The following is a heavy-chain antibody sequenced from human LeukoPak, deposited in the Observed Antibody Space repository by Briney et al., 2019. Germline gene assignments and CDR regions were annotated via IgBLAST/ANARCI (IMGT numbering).Heavy chain of an antibody. CDR3: ARILDSAWGELGY. D-gene: IGHD6-19*01. V-gene: IGHV3-7*01. J-gene: IGHJ4*02. Sequence: PGGSLRLPCAASGFTFSTYAMSWVRQAPGKGLEWVANTKQDGSEKYYVDSVKGRFTISRDNAKNLLYLQMNSLRAEDTAVYYCARILDSAWGELGYWGQGTLVTVSS. CDR1: GFTFSTYA. CDR2: TKQDGSEK.